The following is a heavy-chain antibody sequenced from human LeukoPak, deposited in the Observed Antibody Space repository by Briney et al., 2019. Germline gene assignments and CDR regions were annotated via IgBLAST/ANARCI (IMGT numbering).Heavy chain of an antibody. D-gene: IGHD2-15*01. CDR2: INTDGSST. J-gene: IGHJ6*02. Sequence: GGSLRLSCAASGFTFSSYWMHWVRQAPGKGLVWVSRINTDGSSTSYADSVKGRFTISRDNAKNTLYLQMNSLRAEDTAVYYCARDRAIVVVVAASYYYYGMDVWGQGTTVTVSS. V-gene: IGHV3-74*01. CDR1: GFTFSSYW. CDR3: ARDRAIVVVVAASYYYYGMDV.